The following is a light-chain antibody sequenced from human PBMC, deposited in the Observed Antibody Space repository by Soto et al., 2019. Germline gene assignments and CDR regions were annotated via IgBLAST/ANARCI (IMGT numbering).Light chain of an antibody. CDR3: SSYTSNSRDV. CDR2: EVT. Sequence: QSALTQPPSVSGSPGQSVTISCTGTSSDVGKYDRVSWYQQPPGTAPKLIIYEVTNRPSGVPARFSGSKSGNTASLTISGLQAEDEADYYCSSYTSNSRDVFGAGTKVTVL. V-gene: IGLV2-18*02. CDR1: SSDVGKYDR. J-gene: IGLJ1*01.